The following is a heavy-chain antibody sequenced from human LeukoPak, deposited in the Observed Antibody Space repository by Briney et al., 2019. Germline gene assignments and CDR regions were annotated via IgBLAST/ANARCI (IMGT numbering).Heavy chain of an antibody. CDR3: AKDLGVRYFDWLIPGSDY. J-gene: IGHJ4*02. CDR1: GYTFHIYA. Sequence: GGSLRLSRSTSGYTFHIYALSWVPHTPGRGLECVSAIGANWGTTFYADSAKGRFTISGDNSKNTLYLKMNSLRAEDTAVYYCAKDLGVRYFDWLIPGSDYWGQGTLVTVSS. D-gene: IGHD3-9*01. CDR2: IGANWGTT. V-gene: IGHV3-23*01.